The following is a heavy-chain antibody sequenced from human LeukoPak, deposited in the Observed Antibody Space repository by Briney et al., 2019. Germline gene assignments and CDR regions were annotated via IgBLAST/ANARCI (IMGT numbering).Heavy chain of an antibody. CDR2: FYASGST. D-gene: IGHD1-26*01. V-gene: IGHV4-4*09. J-gene: IGHJ6*03. CDR3: ARQGGSYSYDYYYMDV. CDR1: GGSITSYY. Sequence: PSETLSLTCTVPGGSITSYYWSWLRQPPGKGLEWIGYFYASGSTTYNPSLKSRVTTSADTSKDQFSLKLISVTAADTAVYYCARQGGSYSYDYYYMDVWGKGTTVTVSS.